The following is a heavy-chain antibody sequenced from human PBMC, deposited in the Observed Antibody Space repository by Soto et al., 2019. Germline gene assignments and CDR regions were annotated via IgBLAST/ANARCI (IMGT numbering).Heavy chain of an antibody. D-gene: IGHD3-3*01. CDR1: GFTFSSYA. Sequence: GGSLRLSCAASGFTFSSYAMSWVRQAPGKGLEWVSAISGSGGSTYYADSVKGRFTISRDNSKNTLYLQMNSLRAEDTAVYYCAKELSSLRFPGNWFDPSGQATLVTVSS. J-gene: IGHJ5*02. CDR2: ISGSGGST. CDR3: AKELSSLRFPGNWFDP. V-gene: IGHV3-23*01.